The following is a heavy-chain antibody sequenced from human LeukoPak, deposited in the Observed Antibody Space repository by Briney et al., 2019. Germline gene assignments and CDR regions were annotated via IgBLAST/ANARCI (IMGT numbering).Heavy chain of an antibody. J-gene: IGHJ6*02. V-gene: IGHV3-9*01. CDR3: AKDLSSAITSALVLDV. D-gene: IGHD3-22*01. CDR1: GFTFDDYA. Sequence: GRSLRLSCAASGFTFDDYAMHWVRHAPGKGLEWVSGITWNRDNIGYGDSVKGRFTISRDNVKNVLYLQMTSLRPEDTALYYCAKDLSSAITSALVLDVWGQGTRSSSP. CDR2: ITWNRDNI.